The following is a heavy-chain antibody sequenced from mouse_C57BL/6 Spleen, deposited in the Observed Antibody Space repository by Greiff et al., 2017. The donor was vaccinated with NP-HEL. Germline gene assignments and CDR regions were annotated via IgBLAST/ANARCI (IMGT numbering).Heavy chain of an antibody. D-gene: IGHD2-2*01. CDR2: IDPENGDT. J-gene: IGHJ4*01. CDR3: TTSMVTTGGYAMDY. CDR1: GFNIKDDY. Sequence: EVQLQQSGAELVRPGASVKFSCTASGFNIKDDYMHWVKQRPEQGLEWIGWIDPENGDTEYASKFQGKATITADTSSNTAYLQLSSLTSEDTAVYYCTTSMVTTGGYAMDYWGQGTSVTVSS. V-gene: IGHV14-4*01.